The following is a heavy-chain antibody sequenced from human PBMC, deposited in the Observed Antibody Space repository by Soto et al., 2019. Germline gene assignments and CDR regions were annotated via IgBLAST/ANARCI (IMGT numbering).Heavy chain of an antibody. CDR3: ARVCSSSSWYRGYYYYGMDV. CDR1: GGSISSGGYY. CDR2: IYYSGST. V-gene: IGHV4-31*03. D-gene: IGHD6-13*01. J-gene: IGHJ6*02. Sequence: SETLSLTCTVSGGSISSGGYYWSWIRQHPGKGLEWIGYIYYSGSTYYNPSLKSRVTISVDTSKNQFSLKLSSVTAADTAVYYCARVCSSSSWYRGYYYYGMDVWGQGTTVTVSS.